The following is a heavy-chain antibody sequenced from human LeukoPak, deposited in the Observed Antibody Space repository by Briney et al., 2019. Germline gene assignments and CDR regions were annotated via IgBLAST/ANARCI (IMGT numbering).Heavy chain of an antibody. Sequence: GGSLTLSCAASGFIFSDYGMHWVRQAPGRGLEWVTFIRYDGSNKYYVDSVKGRFTISRDNSKNILYLQMNSLSSEDTAVYYCAKEGTASKPSDLDYWGQGTLVTVSS. CDR3: AKEGTASKPSDLDY. D-gene: IGHD1/OR15-1a*01. J-gene: IGHJ4*02. CDR2: IRYDGSNK. CDR1: GFIFSDYG. V-gene: IGHV3-30*02.